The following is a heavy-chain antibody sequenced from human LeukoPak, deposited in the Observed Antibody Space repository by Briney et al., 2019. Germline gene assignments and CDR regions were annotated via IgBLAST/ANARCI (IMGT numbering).Heavy chain of an antibody. CDR2: ISDDGRVT. D-gene: IGHD6-13*01. CDR3: ARDQLVHNYYYYMDV. J-gene: IGHJ6*03. V-gene: IGHV3-20*04. CDR1: GFPFDDYG. Sequence: GGSLRLSCATSGFPFDDYGMSWIRQAPGKGLVWVSRISDDGRVTLYADFVKGRFTISRDNAKNTLSLQMNSLRVEDTAVYYCARDQLVHNYYYYMDVWGKGTTVTVSS.